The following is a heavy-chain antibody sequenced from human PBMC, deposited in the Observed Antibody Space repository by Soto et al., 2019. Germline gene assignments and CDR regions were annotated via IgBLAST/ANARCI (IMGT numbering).Heavy chain of an antibody. CDR2: IYYSGST. J-gene: IGHJ6*03. CDR3: ATDCSGGSCYSPFYYYYYMDV. V-gene: IGHV4-39*01. Sequence: SETLSLTCTVSGGSISSSSYYWGWIRQAPGKGLEWIGSIYYSGSTYYNPSLKSRVTISVDTSKSQFSLKLSSVTAADTAVYYCATDCSGGSCYSPFYYYYYMDVWGKGTTVTVSS. D-gene: IGHD2-15*01. CDR1: GGSISSSSYY.